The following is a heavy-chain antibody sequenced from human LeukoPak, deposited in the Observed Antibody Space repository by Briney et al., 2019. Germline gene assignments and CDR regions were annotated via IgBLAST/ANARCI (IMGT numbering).Heavy chain of an antibody. CDR2: IYYSGST. J-gene: IGHJ6*02. D-gene: IGHD3-9*01. V-gene: IGHV4-59*01. Sequence: SETLSLTCTVSGGSISSYYWSWIRQPPGKGLEWIGYIYYSGSTNYNPSLKSRVTISVDTSKNQFSLKLSSVTAADTAVYYCARVPHRYFDWLPDGMDVWGQGTTVTVSS. CDR3: ARVPHRYFDWLPDGMDV. CDR1: GGSISSYY.